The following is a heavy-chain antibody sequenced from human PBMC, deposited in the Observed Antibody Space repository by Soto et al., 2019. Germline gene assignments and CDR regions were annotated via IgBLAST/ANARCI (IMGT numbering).Heavy chain of an antibody. Sequence: EVQVLESGGGLVQPGGSLRLSCEGSEFTVSGHAMTWIRQAPGKGPEWVSSMTADGGTYYADAVKGRFAMSRDTSENTLCLQMNSLRAEDTAAYYCAPHVSCSGGSCQYDAFAIRGQGNMLTVSS. CDR3: APHVSCSGGSCQYDAFAI. V-gene: IGHV3-23*01. CDR2: MTADGGT. J-gene: IGHJ3*02. D-gene: IGHD2-15*01. CDR1: EFTVSGHA.